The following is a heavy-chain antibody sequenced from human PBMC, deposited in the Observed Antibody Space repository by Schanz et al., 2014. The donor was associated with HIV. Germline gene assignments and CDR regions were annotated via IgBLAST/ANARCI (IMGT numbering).Heavy chain of an antibody. CDR1: GFTFSSYG. Sequence: QVQLVESGGGVVQPGRSLRLSCAASGFTFSSYGRQWVRQAPGKGLEWVAVISYDGSNKYYADSVKGRFTISRDNSKNTLYLQMNSLRAEDTAVYYCAKDPHWNYYDSSGYPSYFDSVSQGTLVTVSS. D-gene: IGHD3-22*01. CDR3: AKDPHWNYYDSSGYPSYFDS. V-gene: IGHV3-30*18. J-gene: IGHJ4*02. CDR2: ISYDGSNK.